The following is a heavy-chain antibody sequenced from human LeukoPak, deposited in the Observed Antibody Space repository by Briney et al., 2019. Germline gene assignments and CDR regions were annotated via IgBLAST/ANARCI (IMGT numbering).Heavy chain of an antibody. CDR1: GYSFTSYG. Sequence: GASVKVSCKASGYSFTSYGIGWVRQAPGQGLEWMGWRDTYNGKTHYAQNLQGRVTMTTDISTTTAYMELRSLRSDDTAVYYCAREPKIGNFDYWGLGTLVIVSS. V-gene: IGHV1-18*01. CDR2: RDTYNGKT. J-gene: IGHJ4*02. CDR3: AREPKIGNFDY.